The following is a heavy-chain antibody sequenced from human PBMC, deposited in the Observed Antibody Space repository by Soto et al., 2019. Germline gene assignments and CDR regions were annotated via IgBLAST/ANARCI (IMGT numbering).Heavy chain of an antibody. D-gene: IGHD2-2*02. Sequence: PSENVSLTSAVSRGSISRGGFSWNWIRQQPGKGLEWIGYIYHSGSTLYNPSLKSRFTISVDKSKNQFSLQLSSVTVADTAVYYCSGVFKRYTSPPGPPESLGLGTMVTVSS. CDR3: SGVFKRYTSPPGPPES. CDR2: IYHSGST. CDR1: RGSISRGGFS. J-gene: IGHJ5*02. V-gene: IGHV4-30-2*01.